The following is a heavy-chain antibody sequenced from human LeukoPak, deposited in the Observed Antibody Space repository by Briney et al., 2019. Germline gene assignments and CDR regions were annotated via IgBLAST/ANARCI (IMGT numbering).Heavy chain of an antibody. CDR2: IYYSGST. J-gene: IGHJ4*02. CDR3: ARLDVLRYFDWLSYFDY. Sequence: SETLSLTCTVSGRSISSYYWSWIRQPPGKGLEWIGYIYYSGSTNYNPSLKSRVTISVDTSKNQFSLKLSSVTAADTAVYYCARLDVLRYFDWLSYFDYWGQGTLVTVSS. CDR1: GRSISSYY. V-gene: IGHV4-59*08. D-gene: IGHD3-9*01.